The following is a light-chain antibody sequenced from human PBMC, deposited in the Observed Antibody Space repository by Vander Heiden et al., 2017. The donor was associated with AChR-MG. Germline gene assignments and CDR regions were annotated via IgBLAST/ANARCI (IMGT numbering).Light chain of an antibody. V-gene: IGKV1-33*01. CDR1: QDISDY. CDR3: QHYENVPYT. J-gene: IGKJ2*01. Sequence: DIQMTQSPSSLPASVGDRVTIPCQASQDISDYLNWYQQKPGRAPKLLIYDATNLKTGVPARFSGSGFGTDFTLTISSLQPEDIGTYYCQHYENVPYTFGQGTKLEIK. CDR2: DAT.